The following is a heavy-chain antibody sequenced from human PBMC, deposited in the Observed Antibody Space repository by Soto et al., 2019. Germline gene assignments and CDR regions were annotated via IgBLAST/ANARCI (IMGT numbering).Heavy chain of an antibody. V-gene: IGHV1-3*01. Sequence: APGKRLEWMGWINAGNGNTKYSQKFQGRVNMTRDTSASTAYMELSSLRSEDTAVYYCARETDQLVLRVLEWLLPFFGYWGQGTLVTVSS. CDR3: ARETDQLVLRVLEWLLPFFGY. D-gene: IGHD3-3*01. J-gene: IGHJ4*02. CDR2: INAGNGNT.